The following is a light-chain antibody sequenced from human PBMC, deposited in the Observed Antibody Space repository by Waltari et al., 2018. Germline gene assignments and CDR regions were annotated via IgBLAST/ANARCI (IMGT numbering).Light chain of an antibody. V-gene: IGKV3-20*01. CDR3: QKYGTRPAT. Sequence: EIVLTQSPASLSLSPGDRSTLSCRASQSVGMTLAWYQQCPGQAPRLLIYDASSRATGIPDRFRVSGSGTDFSLTISRLEPEDFAVYYCQKYGTRPATFGQGTKVEVK. CDR1: QSVGMT. J-gene: IGKJ1*01. CDR2: DAS.